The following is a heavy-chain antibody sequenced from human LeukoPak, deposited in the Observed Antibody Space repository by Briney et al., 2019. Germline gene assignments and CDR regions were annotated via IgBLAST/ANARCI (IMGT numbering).Heavy chain of an antibody. D-gene: IGHD6-13*01. V-gene: IGHV3-23*01. Sequence: GGSLRLSCAASGFTFSSYSMNWVRQAPGKGLEWVSAISGSGGSTYYADSVKGRFTISRDNSKNTLYLQMNSLRAEDTAVYYCARPGYSSSWYSGYFDYWGQGTLVTVSS. CDR1: GFTFSSYS. J-gene: IGHJ4*02. CDR3: ARPGYSSSWYSGYFDY. CDR2: ISGSGGST.